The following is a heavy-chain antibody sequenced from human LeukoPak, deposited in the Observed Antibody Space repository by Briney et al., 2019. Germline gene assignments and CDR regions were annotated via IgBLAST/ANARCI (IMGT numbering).Heavy chain of an antibody. D-gene: IGHD3-3*01. CDR1: GGSISSYY. V-gene: IGHV4-59*01. CDR2: IYYSGST. Sequence: SETLSLTCTVSGGSISSYYWSWIRQPPGKGLGWIGYIYYSGSTNYNPSLKSRVTISVDTSKNQFSLKLSSVTAADTAVYYCARGSDFWSGYYTVDYWGQGTLVTVSS. CDR3: ARGSDFWSGYYTVDY. J-gene: IGHJ4*02.